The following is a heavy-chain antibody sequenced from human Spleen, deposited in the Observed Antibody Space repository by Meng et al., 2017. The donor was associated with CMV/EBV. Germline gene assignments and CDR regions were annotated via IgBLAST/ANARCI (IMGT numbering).Heavy chain of an antibody. CDR2: INPNSGGT. D-gene: IGHD1-26*01. CDR1: GSTCIDYD. Sequence: YGSTCIDYDSHWVRQAPGQGLEWMGWINPNSGGTKFAQKFQGRVTMTRDTSISTAYMELNRLGSDDTAVYYCARLRGSYSANDAFQIWGQGTMVTVSS. V-gene: IGHV1-2*02. CDR3: ARLRGSYSANDAFQI. J-gene: IGHJ3*02.